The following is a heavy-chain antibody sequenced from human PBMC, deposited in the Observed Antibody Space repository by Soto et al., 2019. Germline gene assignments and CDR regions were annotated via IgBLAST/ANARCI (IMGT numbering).Heavy chain of an antibody. CDR1: GGSISSGGYY. V-gene: IGHV4-31*03. D-gene: IGHD3-16*02. J-gene: IGHJ4*02. CDR2: IYYSGST. CDR3: ARGPGVWGSYRSYFDY. Sequence: QVQLQESGPGLVKPSQTLSLTCTVSGGSISSGGYYWSWIRQHPGKGLEWIGYIYYSGSTYYNPSLKSRVTISVDTSKNQFSLKLSSVTAADTAVYYSARGPGVWGSYRSYFDYWGQGTLVTVSS.